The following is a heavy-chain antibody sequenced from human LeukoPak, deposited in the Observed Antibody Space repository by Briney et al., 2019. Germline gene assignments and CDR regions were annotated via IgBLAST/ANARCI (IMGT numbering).Heavy chain of an antibody. D-gene: IGHD5-12*01. CDR2: ISAYNGNT. Sequence: ASVKVSCKASGYTFTSYGISWVRQAPGQGLKGMGWISAYNGNTNYAQKLQGRVTMTTDTSTSTAYIELGSLRSDDTAVYYCAGGSGYVRPFSPPWGRGPLVTVPS. CDR3: AGGSGYVRPFSPP. J-gene: IGHJ5*02. CDR1: GYTFTSYG. V-gene: IGHV1-18*01.